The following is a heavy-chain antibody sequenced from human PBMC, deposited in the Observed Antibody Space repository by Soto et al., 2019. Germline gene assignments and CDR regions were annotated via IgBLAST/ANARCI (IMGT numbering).Heavy chain of an antibody. J-gene: IGHJ3*02. CDR1: GFTFRDYA. V-gene: IGHV3-23*01. CDR3: AKDSGLPGDFGILIHAFDI. D-gene: IGHD3-10*01. CDR2: VSGSLDSA. Sequence: PGGSPRLSCEVSGFTFRDYAMSWVRQAPGKGLEWVSTVSGSLDSAYYSDAVKGRFTVSRDHSRNVLYLQMDSLRAEDTGVYYCAKDSGLPGDFGILIHAFDIWGQGTLVTVSS.